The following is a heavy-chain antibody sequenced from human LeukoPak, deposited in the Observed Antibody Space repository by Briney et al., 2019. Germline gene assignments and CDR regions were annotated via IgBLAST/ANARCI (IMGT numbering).Heavy chain of an antibody. Sequence: SVKVSCKASGFTFTSSAMQWVRQARGQRLEWIGWIVVGSGNTNYAQKFQERVTTTRDMSTSTAYMELSSLRSEDTAVYYCAAMYYYDSSGYYYAYDAFDIWGQGTMVTVSS. CDR3: AAMYYYDSSGYYYAYDAFDI. CDR2: IVVGSGNT. V-gene: IGHV1-58*02. CDR1: GFTFTSSA. D-gene: IGHD3-22*01. J-gene: IGHJ3*02.